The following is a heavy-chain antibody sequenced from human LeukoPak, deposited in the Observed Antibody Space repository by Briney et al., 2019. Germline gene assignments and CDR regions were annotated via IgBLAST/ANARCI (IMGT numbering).Heavy chain of an antibody. Sequence: EASVKVSCKASGYTFTSYGISWVRQAPGQGLEWMGWISAYNGNTNYAQKLQGRVTMTTDTSTSTAYMELRSLRSDDTAVYYCARGSYYDFWSGYYRTPYYYYYMDVWGKGTTVTVSS. CDR1: GYTFTSYG. CDR3: ARGSYYDFWSGYYRTPYYYYYMDV. J-gene: IGHJ6*03. D-gene: IGHD3-3*01. V-gene: IGHV1-18*01. CDR2: ISAYNGNT.